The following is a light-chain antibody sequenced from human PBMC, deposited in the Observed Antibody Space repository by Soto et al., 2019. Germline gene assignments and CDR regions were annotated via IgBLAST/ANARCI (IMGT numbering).Light chain of an antibody. J-gene: IGLJ1*01. V-gene: IGLV2-14*01. CDR3: RSYTSNSTRV. Sequence: QSALTQPASVSGSPGQSVTISCTGTSSDVGGYNYVSWYQQHPGKAPKLMIYEVSNRPSGVSNRFSGSKAGNTASLTISGHQADDEADYYCRSYTSNSTRVFGTGTKLTVL. CDR2: EVS. CDR1: SSDVGGYNY.